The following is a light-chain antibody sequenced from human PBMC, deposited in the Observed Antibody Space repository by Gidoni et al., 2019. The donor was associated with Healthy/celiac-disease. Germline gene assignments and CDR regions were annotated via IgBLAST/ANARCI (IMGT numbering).Light chain of an antibody. CDR1: QSISSY. CDR2: AAS. V-gene: IGKV1-39*01. J-gene: IGKJ4*01. CDR3: QQSYSTPLT. Sequence: DIQMTQSLSSLSASVGDRVTITCRASQSISSYLNWYQQKLGKAPKLLIYAASSLQSGVPSRFSGSGSGTDFTLTISSLQPEDFATYYCQQSYSTPLTFGGGTKVEIK.